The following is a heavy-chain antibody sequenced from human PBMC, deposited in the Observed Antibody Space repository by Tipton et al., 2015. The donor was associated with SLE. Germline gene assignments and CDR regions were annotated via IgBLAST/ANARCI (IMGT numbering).Heavy chain of an antibody. CDR1: GFTLANYA. V-gene: IGHV3-23*01. D-gene: IGHD5-12*01. CDR2: ISGSGDRT. J-gene: IGHJ4*02. Sequence: SLRLSCAASGFTLANYAMSWVRQAPGKGLEWVSAISGSGDRTYYADSVNGHFNISRDNSKNTLYLQMNSLRGEDTAVYYCAKDLNRVAASPFDYWGQGTLVTVSS. CDR3: AKDLNRVAASPFDY.